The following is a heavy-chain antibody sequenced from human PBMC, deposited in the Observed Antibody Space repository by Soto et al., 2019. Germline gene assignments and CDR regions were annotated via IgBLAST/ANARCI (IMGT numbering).Heavy chain of an antibody. CDR1: GDSITSSSHY. Sequence: PSETLSLTCTVSGDSITSSSHYWGWIRQPPGKGLECIANIYYDGNTYYNPSLKSRVAISLDTSKNQFSLRLNSVTAADTAVYYCARASIEPSVFMYPFDSWGQGTMVTVSS. CDR3: ARASIEPSVFMYPFDS. D-gene: IGHD2-8*01. CDR2: IYYDGNT. J-gene: IGHJ4*02. V-gene: IGHV4-39*01.